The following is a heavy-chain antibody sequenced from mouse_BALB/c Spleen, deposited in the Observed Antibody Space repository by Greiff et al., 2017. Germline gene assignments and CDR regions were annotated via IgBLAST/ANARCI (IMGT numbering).Heavy chain of an antibody. Sequence: VQLKESGPELVKPGASVKISCKASGYAFSSSWMNWVKQRPGQGLEWIGRIYPGDGDTNYNGKFKGKATLTADKSSSTAYMQLSSLTSVDSAVYFCARERGAMDYWGQGTSVTVSS. CDR1: GYAFSSSW. CDR3: ARERGAMDY. CDR2: IYPGDGDT. J-gene: IGHJ4*01. V-gene: IGHV1-82*01.